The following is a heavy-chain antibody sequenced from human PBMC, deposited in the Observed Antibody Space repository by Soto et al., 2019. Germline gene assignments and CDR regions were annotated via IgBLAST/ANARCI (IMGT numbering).Heavy chain of an antibody. CDR1: GFTFSSYD. CDR3: ARGSRGDYIWGSPPENFDY. V-gene: IGHV3-13*01. J-gene: IGHJ4*02. Sequence: PGGSLRLSCAASGFTFSSYDMHWVRQATGKGLEWVSAIGTAGDTYYPGSVKGRFTISRENAKNSLYLQMNSLRAGDTAVYYCARGSRGDYIWGSPPENFDYWGQGTLVTVSS. D-gene: IGHD3-16*01. CDR2: IGTAGDT.